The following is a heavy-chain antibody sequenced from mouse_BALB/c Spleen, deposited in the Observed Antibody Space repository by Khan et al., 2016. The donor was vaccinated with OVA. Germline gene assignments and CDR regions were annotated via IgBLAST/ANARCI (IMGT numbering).Heavy chain of an antibody. J-gene: IGHJ3*01. CDR3: ARTTMILGFTY. CDR2: IDPANGNT. V-gene: IGHV14-3*02. Sequence: VQLKQSGAELVKPGASVKLSCTASAFNIKDTYMHWVKQRPEQGLEWIGRIDPANGNTKYDPKFQGKATITADTSSNTAYLHLSSLTSEDIAVYYCARTTMILGFTYWGQGTRVTVSA. D-gene: IGHD2-4*01. CDR1: AFNIKDTY.